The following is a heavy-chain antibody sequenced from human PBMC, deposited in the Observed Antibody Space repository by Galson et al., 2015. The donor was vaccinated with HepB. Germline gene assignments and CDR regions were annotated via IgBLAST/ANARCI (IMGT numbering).Heavy chain of an antibody. CDR1: GFTFSSYS. D-gene: IGHD6-6*01. J-gene: IGHJ4*02. CDR3: ARWCSSSSSFLDY. CDR2: ISSSSSYI. Sequence: SLRLSCAASGFTFSSYSMNWVRQAPGKGLEWVSSISSSSSYIYYADSVKGRSTISRDNAKNSLYLQMNSLRAEDTAVYYCARWCSSSSSFLDYWGQGTLVTVSS. V-gene: IGHV3-21*01.